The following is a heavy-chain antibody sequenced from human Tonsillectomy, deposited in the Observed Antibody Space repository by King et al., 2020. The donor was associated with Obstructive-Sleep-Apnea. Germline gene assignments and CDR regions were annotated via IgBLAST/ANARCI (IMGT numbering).Heavy chain of an antibody. Sequence: VQLVESGGGLVQPGGSLRLSCAASGFTFSSYAMSWVRQAPGKGLEWVSAISGSGGSTYYADSVKGRFTISRDNSKNTLYLQMNSLRAEDTAVYYCAKYYSGGWYGGTAEGQNWFDPWGQGTLVTVSS. CDR2: ISGSGGST. CDR1: GFTFSSYA. D-gene: IGHD6-19*01. V-gene: IGHV3-23*04. J-gene: IGHJ5*02. CDR3: AKYYSGGWYGGTAEGQNWFDP.